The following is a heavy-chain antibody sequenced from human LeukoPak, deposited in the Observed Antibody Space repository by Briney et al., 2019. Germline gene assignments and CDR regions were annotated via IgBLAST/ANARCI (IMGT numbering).Heavy chain of an antibody. Sequence: ASVKVSCKASGYTFTSYNMHWVRQAPGQGLEWMGMINPSGGSTSYAQKFQGRVTVTRDMSTSTVYMELSSLRSEDTAVYYCARDYYYDSRGLYYFDYWGQGTLVTVSS. V-gene: IGHV1-46*01. D-gene: IGHD3-22*01. CDR3: ARDYYYDSRGLYYFDY. CDR1: GYTFTSYN. J-gene: IGHJ4*02. CDR2: INPSGGST.